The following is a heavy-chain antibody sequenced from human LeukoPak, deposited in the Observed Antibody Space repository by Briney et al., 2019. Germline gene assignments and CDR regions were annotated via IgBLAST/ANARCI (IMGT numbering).Heavy chain of an antibody. CDR2: IRDDGSNK. J-gene: IGHJ5*02. CDR3: AKRGEGVNNTWYMNNWFDP. D-gene: IGHD1/OR15-1a*01. Sequence: PGGSLRLSCAASGFTFSNYGMHWVRQAPGKGLEWVTFIRDDGSNKYYADSVKGRFTISRDNSKNTLYLQMNSLRAEDTAVYYCAKRGEGVNNTWYMNNWFDPWGQGTLVTVSS. V-gene: IGHV3-30*02. CDR1: GFTFSNYG.